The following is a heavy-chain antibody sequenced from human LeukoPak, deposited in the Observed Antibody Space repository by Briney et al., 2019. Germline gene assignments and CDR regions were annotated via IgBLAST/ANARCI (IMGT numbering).Heavy chain of an antibody. V-gene: IGHV1-58*02. CDR3: AADSSGWYGPFDY. CDR2: IVVGSGNT. J-gene: IGHJ4*02. D-gene: IGHD6-19*01. Sequence: SVKVSCKASGFTFTSSAMQWVRQARGQRLEWIGWIVVGSGNTNYAQKFQERVTITRDMSTSTAYMELSSLRSEDTAVYYCAADSSGWYGPFDYWGQGTLVTVSS. CDR1: GFTFTSSA.